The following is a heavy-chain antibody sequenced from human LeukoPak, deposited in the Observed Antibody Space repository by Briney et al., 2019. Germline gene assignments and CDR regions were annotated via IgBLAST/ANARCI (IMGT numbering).Heavy chain of an antibody. CDR1: GGSISSGGYY. V-gene: IGHV4-30-2*01. Sequence: SETLSLTYTVSGGSISSGGYYWSWIRQPPGKGLEWIGYIYHSGSTYYNPSLKSRVTISVDRSKNQFSLKLSSVTAADTAVYYCASEQVVPAAPRYWGQGTLVTVSS. J-gene: IGHJ4*02. D-gene: IGHD2-2*01. CDR2: IYHSGST. CDR3: ASEQVVPAAPRY.